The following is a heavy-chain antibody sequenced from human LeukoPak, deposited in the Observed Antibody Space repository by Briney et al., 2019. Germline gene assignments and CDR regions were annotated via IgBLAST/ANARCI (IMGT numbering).Heavy chain of an antibody. D-gene: IGHD3-22*01. CDR1: GFTFDDYA. CDR2: TSWNSGSI. V-gene: IGHV3-9*01. CDR3: AKDYDSSGYYCYFDY. Sequence: GRSLRLSCAASGFTFDDYAMHWVRHAPGKGLEWVSGTSWNSGSIGYADSVKGRFTISRDNAKNSLYLQMNSLRAEDTALYYCAKDYDSSGYYCYFDYWGQGTLVTVSS. J-gene: IGHJ4*02.